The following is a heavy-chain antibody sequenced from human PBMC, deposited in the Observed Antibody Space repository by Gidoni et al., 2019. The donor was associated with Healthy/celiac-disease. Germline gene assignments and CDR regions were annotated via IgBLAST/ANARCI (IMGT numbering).Heavy chain of an antibody. CDR1: GGSISKSSYY. Sequence: QLQLQESGPGLVNPSETLSLTCTVSGGSISKSSYYWGWIRPPPGKGLEWIGSIYYSGRTYYNPSLKSRVTISVDTSKNQFSLQLSSVTAADTAVYYCASSYDILTGYYSSWGQGTLVTVSS. V-gene: IGHV4-39*01. CDR2: IYYSGRT. D-gene: IGHD3-9*01. J-gene: IGHJ5*02. CDR3: ASSYDILTGYYSS.